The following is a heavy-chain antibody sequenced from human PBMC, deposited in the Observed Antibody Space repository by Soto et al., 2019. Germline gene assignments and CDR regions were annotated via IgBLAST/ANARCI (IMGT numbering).Heavy chain of an antibody. V-gene: IGHV4-59*12. D-gene: IGHD5-12*01. J-gene: IGHJ4*02. CDR3: ARGYSGYEPRYYFDY. CDR1: GGSISSYY. Sequence: PSETLSLTCTVSGGSISSYYWSWIRQPPGKGLEWIGYIYYSGSTNYNPSLKSRVTISVDTSKNQFSLKLSSVTAADTAVYYCARGYSGYEPRYYFDYWGQGTLVTVSS. CDR2: IYYSGST.